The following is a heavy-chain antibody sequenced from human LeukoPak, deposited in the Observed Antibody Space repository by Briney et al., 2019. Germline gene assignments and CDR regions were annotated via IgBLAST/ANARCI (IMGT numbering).Heavy chain of an antibody. CDR2: IIPILGIA. V-gene: IGHV1-69*04. Sequence: GASVKVSCKASGYTFTSYGISWVRQAPGQGLEWMGRIIPILGIANYAQKFQGRVTITADKSTSTAYMELSSLRPEDTAVYYCARVSKVEYGMDVWGQGTTVTVSS. CDR3: ARVSKVEYGMDV. CDR1: GYTFTSYG. J-gene: IGHJ6*02. D-gene: IGHD1-26*01.